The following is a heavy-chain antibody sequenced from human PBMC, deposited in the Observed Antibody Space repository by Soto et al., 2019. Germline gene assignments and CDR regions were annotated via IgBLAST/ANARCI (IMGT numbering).Heavy chain of an antibody. CDR1: GGSISSRSY. D-gene: IGHD6-13*01. CDR3: RRSSRYSTDV. CDR2: IYSIGST. J-gene: IGHJ6*02. Sequence: QLQLQESGPGLVNPSETLSLTCTASGGSISSRSYWGWIRQPPGKGLEWIGSIYSIGSTYYNPCLKSRVTISVDTSQHQFSLKLSSVTAADSAVYYCRRSSRYSTDVWGQGTTVTVSS. V-gene: IGHV4-39*01.